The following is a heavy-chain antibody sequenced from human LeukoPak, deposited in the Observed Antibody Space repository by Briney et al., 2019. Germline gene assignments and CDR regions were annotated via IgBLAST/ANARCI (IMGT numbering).Heavy chain of an antibody. V-gene: IGHV3-33*06. J-gene: IGHJ4*02. Sequence: GKSLTLSCTASGFTFSHFGMQWVRQAPGKGLEWVAVIHNDGTFGQYADSVKGRVTISRDNSKNTLYLQMNSLRAEDTAVYHCAKGSYYYDSADYFDYWGQGTLVTVSS. D-gene: IGHD3-22*01. CDR2: IHNDGTFG. CDR1: GFTFSHFG. CDR3: AKGSYYYDSADYFDY.